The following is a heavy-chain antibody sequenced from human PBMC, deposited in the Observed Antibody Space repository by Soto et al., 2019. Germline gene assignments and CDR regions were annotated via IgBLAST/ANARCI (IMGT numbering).Heavy chain of an antibody. CDR3: ARVGVVGARSLDF. CDR2: ISSNGRTI. D-gene: IGHD1-26*01. Sequence: EVQLVESGGGLVQPGGSLRLSCAASGFTFSSYEMNWVRQALGKGLEWVSYISSNGRTIDYADSVKGRFTISRDNAKKSLYLQLNSLRAEDTAVYYCARVGVVGARSLDFWGQGTLVTVPS. J-gene: IGHJ4*02. CDR1: GFTFSSYE. V-gene: IGHV3-48*03.